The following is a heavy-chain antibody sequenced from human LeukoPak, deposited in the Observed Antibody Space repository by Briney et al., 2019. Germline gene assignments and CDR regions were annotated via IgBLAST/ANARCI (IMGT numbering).Heavy chain of an antibody. CDR1: GFTFSSYA. D-gene: IGHD3-3*01. J-gene: IGHJ3*02. CDR3: ARPGEGSGYSHDAFDI. Sequence: GGSLRLSCAASGFTFSSYAVSWVRQAPGKGLEWVSAISVGGDSTYYADSVKGRFTISRDNSKNTLYLQMNSLRAEDTAVYYCARPGEGSGYSHDAFDIWGQGTMVTVSS. V-gene: IGHV3-23*01. CDR2: ISVGGDST.